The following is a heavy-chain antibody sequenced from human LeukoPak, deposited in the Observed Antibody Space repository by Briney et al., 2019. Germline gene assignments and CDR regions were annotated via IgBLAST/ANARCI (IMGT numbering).Heavy chain of an antibody. J-gene: IGHJ4*02. CDR2: ISPNSGNT. V-gene: IGHV1-2*02. CDR3: ARNYGGNSKNFDY. CDR1: VYTFTCYY. D-gene: IGHD4-23*01. Sequence: ASVTVSCKASVYTFTCYYMHWVRQAPGQGLEWMGWISPNSGNTNYAQKFQGRVTMTRDTSISTVYMELSRLTSDDTAVYYCARNYGGNSKNFDYWGQGTLVTVSS.